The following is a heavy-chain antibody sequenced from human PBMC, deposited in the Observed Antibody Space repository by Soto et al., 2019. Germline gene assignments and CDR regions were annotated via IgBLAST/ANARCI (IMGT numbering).Heavy chain of an antibody. CDR1: GGSISSSSYY. CDR3: ARSIPHYYYYMDV. D-gene: IGHD2-21*01. CDR2: IYDGGST. J-gene: IGHJ6*03. V-gene: IGHV4-39*01. Sequence: SECLSLTCTVAGGSISSSSYYWGWIRQPPGKGLEWIGSIYDGGSTYYNPSLKSRATTSVDTSKNQFSLKLSSVTAADTAVYYCARSIPHYYYYMDVWGKGTTVTVSS.